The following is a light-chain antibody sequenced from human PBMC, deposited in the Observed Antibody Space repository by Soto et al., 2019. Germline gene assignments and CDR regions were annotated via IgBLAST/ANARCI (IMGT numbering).Light chain of an antibody. J-gene: IGKJ1*01. CDR1: QSVGHN. CDR3: QQYNNWPRT. V-gene: IGKV3-15*01. Sequence: DIVMTQSPVTLSVSPGDRATLSCRASQSVGHNLAWFQQKPGQAPRLLIYGASAGATGIPDRFSGSGFGTEFTLTNSSLQSEDLAVYYCQQYNNWPRTFGQGTKVEMK. CDR2: GAS.